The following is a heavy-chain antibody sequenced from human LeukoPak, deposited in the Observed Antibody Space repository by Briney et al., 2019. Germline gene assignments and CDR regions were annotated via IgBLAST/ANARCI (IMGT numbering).Heavy chain of an antibody. CDR2: MNPNSGNT. Sequence: GASVKVSCMASGYTFISYDIYWVRQATGWGLEWMGWMNPNSGNTGYVQKFQGTDTMTTNTTISTAYMELSSLRSEDTAVYYCARGPPIKLSGPYYFDYWGQGTLVTVSS. V-gene: IGHV1-8*01. D-gene: IGHD5-12*01. CDR3: ARGPPIKLSGPYYFDY. J-gene: IGHJ4*02. CDR1: GYTFISYD.